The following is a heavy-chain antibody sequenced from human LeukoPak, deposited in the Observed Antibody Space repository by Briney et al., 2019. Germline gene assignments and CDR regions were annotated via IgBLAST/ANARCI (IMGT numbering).Heavy chain of an antibody. D-gene: IGHD5-18*01. Sequence: SQTLSLTCAVSGGSISSGGYSWSWIRQPPGKGLEWIGYIYYSGSTNYNPSLKSRVTISVDTSKNQFSLKLSSVTAADTAVYYCARDGRGYSYPDYWGQGTLVTVSS. J-gene: IGHJ4*02. CDR3: ARDGRGYSYPDY. CDR2: IYYSGST. V-gene: IGHV4-61*08. CDR1: GGSISSGGYS.